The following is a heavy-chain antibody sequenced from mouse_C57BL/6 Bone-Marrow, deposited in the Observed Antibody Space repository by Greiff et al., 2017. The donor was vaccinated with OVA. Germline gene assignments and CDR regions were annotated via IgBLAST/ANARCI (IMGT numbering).Heavy chain of an antibody. CDR2: IWRGGST. CDR1: GFSLTSYG. J-gene: IGHJ3*01. V-gene: IGHV2-5*01. Sequence: QVQLKESGPGLVQPSQSLSITCTVSGFSLTSYGVHWVRQPPGKGLEWLGVIWRGGSTDYNAALMSRLSITKDNSKSQVFFKMNSLQADDTAIYCCATLTPWFAYWGQGTLVTVSA. D-gene: IGHD1-3*01. CDR3: ATLTPWFAY.